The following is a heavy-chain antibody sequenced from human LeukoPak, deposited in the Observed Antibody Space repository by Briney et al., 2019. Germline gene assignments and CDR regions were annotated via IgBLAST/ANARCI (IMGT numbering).Heavy chain of an antibody. CDR3: ASAHPLQDPRGFDY. Sequence: PGGSLRLSCAASGFTFSSYEMNWVRQAPGKGLVWVSRINSDGSSTSYADSVKGRFTISRDNAKNTLYLQMNSLRAEDTAVYYCASAHPLQDPRGFDYWGQGTLVTVSS. CDR1: GFTFSSYE. V-gene: IGHV3-74*01. J-gene: IGHJ4*02. CDR2: INSDGSST.